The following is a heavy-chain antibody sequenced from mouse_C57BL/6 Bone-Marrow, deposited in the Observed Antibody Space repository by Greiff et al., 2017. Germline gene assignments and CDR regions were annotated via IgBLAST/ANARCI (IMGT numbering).Heavy chain of an antibody. J-gene: IGHJ4*01. Sequence: EVQLQQSGAELVRPGASVKLSCTASGFNIKDDYMHWVKQRPEQGLEWIGWIDPENGDTEYASKFQGKATITADTSSNTAYLQLSSLTSEDTYVYYCTLYCNYVNSMDYWGQGTSVTVSS. V-gene: IGHV14-4*01. D-gene: IGHD2-1*01. CDR1: GFNIKDDY. CDR3: TLYCNYVNSMDY. CDR2: IDPENGDT.